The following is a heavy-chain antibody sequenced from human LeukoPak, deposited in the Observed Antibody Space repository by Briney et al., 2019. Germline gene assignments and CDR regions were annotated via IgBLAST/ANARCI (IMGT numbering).Heavy chain of an antibody. CDR1: GFTFSSYS. Sequence: GGSLRLSCAASGFTFSSYSMNWVRQAPGKGLEWVSSISSSSSYIYYADSVKGRFTISRDNAKNSLYLQMNSLRAEDTAVYYCAGDGGERGVDYWGQGTLVTVSS. CDR3: AGDGGERGVDY. D-gene: IGHD3-10*01. CDR2: ISSSSSYI. J-gene: IGHJ4*02. V-gene: IGHV3-21*01.